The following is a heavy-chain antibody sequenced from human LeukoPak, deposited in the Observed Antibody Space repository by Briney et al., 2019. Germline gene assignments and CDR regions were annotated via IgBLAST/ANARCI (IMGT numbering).Heavy chain of an antibody. CDR1: GFTFSSYT. D-gene: IGHD1-1*01. Sequence: GGSLRLSCAASGFTFSSYTMNWVRQAPGKGLEWVSYINGGGSPIYYADSVRGRFTISRDNVKNSLYLQMNSLRAGDTAVYYCARGALQYPGTFAYWGQGTLVTVSS. J-gene: IGHJ4*02. CDR3: ARGALQYPGTFAY. V-gene: IGHV3-48*01. CDR2: INGGGSPI.